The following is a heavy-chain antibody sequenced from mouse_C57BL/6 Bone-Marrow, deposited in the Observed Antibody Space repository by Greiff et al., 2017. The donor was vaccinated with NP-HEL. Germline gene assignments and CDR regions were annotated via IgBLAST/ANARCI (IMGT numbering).Heavy chain of an antibody. D-gene: IGHD2-3*01. Sequence: QVQLKESGAELVKPGASVKLSCKASGYTFTSYWMQWVKQRPGQGLEWIGEIDPSDSYTNYNQKFKGKATLTVDTSSSTAYMQLSSLTSEDSAVYYCARCCGYYYWGQGTLVTVSA. CDR2: IDPSDSYT. CDR3: ARCCGYYY. V-gene: IGHV1-50*01. CDR1: GYTFTSYW. J-gene: IGHJ3*01.